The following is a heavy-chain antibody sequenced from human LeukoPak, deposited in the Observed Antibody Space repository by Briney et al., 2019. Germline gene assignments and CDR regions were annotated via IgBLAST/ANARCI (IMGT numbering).Heavy chain of an antibody. Sequence: GGSLRLSCATSGFTFSYYWMNWVRQAPGQGLVWVSSISGDGRISYADSVKGRFTISRDNARNTLDLQMNNLRVEVTAIYYCAKVGVVLGKWLDPWGQGTVVVVSS. J-gene: IGHJ5*02. D-gene: IGHD3-10*01. CDR3: AKVGVVLGKWLDP. V-gene: IGHV3-74*01. CDR2: ISGDGRI. CDR1: GFTFSYYW.